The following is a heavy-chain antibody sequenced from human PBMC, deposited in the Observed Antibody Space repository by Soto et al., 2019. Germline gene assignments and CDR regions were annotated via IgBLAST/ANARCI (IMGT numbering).Heavy chain of an antibody. V-gene: IGHV3-30-3*01. CDR3: ARTVTFGGLTVDY. CDR2: ISYDGGNK. J-gene: IGHJ4*02. D-gene: IGHD3-16*01. CDR1: GFTFRTYA. Sequence: LRLSCAASGFTFRTYAFHWVRQAPGKGLEWVAVISYDGGNKYYADSVKGRFTISRDNSKNTLYLQMNGLRAEDTAVYYCARTVTFGGLTVDYWGQGTLVTV.